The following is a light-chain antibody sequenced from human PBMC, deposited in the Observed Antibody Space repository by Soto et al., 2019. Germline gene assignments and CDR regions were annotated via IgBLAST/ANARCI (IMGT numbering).Light chain of an antibody. CDR2: EVS. J-gene: IGLJ1*01. CDR3: SSYTGISTYV. CDR1: SSDVGGYNY. Sequence: VLTQPASVSGSPGQSITISCTGASSDVGGYNYVSWYRQHPGKAPKPMIYEVSNRPSGVSDRFSGSKSGNTASLTISGLQPEDEADYYCSSYTGISTYVFGTGTKVTVL. V-gene: IGLV2-14*01.